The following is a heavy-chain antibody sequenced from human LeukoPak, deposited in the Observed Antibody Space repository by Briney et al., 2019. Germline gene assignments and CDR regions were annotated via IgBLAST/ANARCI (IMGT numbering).Heavy chain of an antibody. Sequence: GGSLRLSCAASGFTFSSYAMSWVRQAPGKGLEWVSAISGSGGSTYYADSVKGRFTISRGNSKNTLYLQMNSLRAEDTAVYYCAKDHYYGSGSYYYWGQGTLVTVSS. CDR2: ISGSGGST. CDR3: AKDHYYGSGSYYY. D-gene: IGHD3-10*01. V-gene: IGHV3-23*01. CDR1: GFTFSSYA. J-gene: IGHJ4*02.